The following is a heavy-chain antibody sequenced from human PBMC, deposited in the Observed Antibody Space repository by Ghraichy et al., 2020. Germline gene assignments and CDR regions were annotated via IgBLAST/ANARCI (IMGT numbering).Heavy chain of an antibody. CDR1: GGSISNHY. CDR3: TGRGGAAAGNYWYSDL. Sequence: SETLSLTCSVSGGSISNHYWNWIRQPAGRGLEWIGYIYYTGSTNYSPSLKSRATISVDTSQNQFSLKLTSVTAEDPAVYYCTGRGGAAAGNYWYSDLWGRGTLVTVSS. D-gene: IGHD6-13*01. J-gene: IGHJ2*01. V-gene: IGHV4-59*11. CDR2: IYYTGST.